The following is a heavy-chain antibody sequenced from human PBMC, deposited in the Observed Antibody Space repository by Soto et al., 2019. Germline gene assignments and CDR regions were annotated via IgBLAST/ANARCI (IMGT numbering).Heavy chain of an antibody. CDR3: ARDKITGLFDY. CDR1: GGSFSGYY. CDR2: INHSGGT. J-gene: IGHJ4*02. Sequence: SETLSLTCAVYGGSFSGYYWTWIRQPPGTGLEWIGEINHSGGTNYNPSLKSRVTISVDTSKNQFSLKLTSVTAADTAVYYCARDKITGLFDYWGQGTLVTVAS. D-gene: IGHD2-8*02. V-gene: IGHV4-34*01.